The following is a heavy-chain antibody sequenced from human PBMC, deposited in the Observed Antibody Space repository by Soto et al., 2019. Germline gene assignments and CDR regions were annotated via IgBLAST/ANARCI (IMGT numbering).Heavy chain of an antibody. CDR2: IYYSGST. CDR1: GGSISSSSYY. CDR3: AVVYSSGWYND. J-gene: IGHJ4*02. Sequence: PSETLSLTCTVSGGSISSSSYYWGWIRQPPGKGLEWIGSIYYSGSTYYNPSLKSRVTISVDTSKNQFSLKLSSVTAADTAVDYCAVVYSSGWYNDWGQGTLVTVSS. D-gene: IGHD6-19*01. V-gene: IGHV4-39*01.